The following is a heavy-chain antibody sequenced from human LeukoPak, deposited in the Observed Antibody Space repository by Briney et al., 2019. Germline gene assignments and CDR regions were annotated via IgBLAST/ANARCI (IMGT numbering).Heavy chain of an antibody. Sequence: PGGSLRLSCAASGFTFSSYGMHWVRQAPVKGLEGVAFIRYDGSNKYYADSVKGRFTISRDNSKNTLYLQMNSLRAEDTAVYYCARDGGYCSSTSCYPWYWGQGTLVTVSS. CDR2: IRYDGSNK. CDR1: GFTFSSYG. V-gene: IGHV3-30*02. J-gene: IGHJ4*02. CDR3: ARDGGYCSSTSCYPWY. D-gene: IGHD2-2*01.